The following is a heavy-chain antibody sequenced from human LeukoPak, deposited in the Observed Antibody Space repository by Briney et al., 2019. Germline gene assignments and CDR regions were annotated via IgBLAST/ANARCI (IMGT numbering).Heavy chain of an antibody. Sequence: ASVKVSCKVSGYTLTELSMHWVRQAPGKGLEWMGGFDPEDGETIYAQKFQGRVTMTEDTSTDTAYMELSSLRSEDTAVYYCATANVIVLMVYAQYYAFDIWGQGTMVTVSS. V-gene: IGHV1-24*01. CDR2: FDPEDGET. CDR3: ATANVIVLMVYAQYYAFDI. D-gene: IGHD2-8*01. CDR1: GYTLTELS. J-gene: IGHJ3*02.